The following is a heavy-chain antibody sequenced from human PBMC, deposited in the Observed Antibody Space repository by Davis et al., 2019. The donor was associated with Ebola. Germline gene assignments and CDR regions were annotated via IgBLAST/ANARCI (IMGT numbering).Heavy chain of an antibody. Sequence: GESLKISCKASGNSFSSHWIGWVRQMPGKVLEWMGIIYTGDSDTRYSPSFRGQVTISADKSIKTAFLQWSSLKASDTAMYYCASLRRTITGMDDAFDIWGQGTMVTVSS. CDR1: GNSFSSHW. V-gene: IGHV5-51*01. CDR2: IYTGDSDT. D-gene: IGHD2-8*02. J-gene: IGHJ3*02. CDR3: ASLRRTITGMDDAFDI.